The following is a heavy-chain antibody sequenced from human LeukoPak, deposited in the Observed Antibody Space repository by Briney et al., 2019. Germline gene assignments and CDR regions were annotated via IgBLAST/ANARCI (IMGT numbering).Heavy chain of an antibody. CDR1: GFTFSSFA. CDR2: ITANGDIT. V-gene: IGHV3-64D*06. Sequence: GGSLRLSCSPSGFTFSSFAMHWVRQAPGKGLGYISSITANGDITYYTDSVRGRFTISRDNSKSTMYLQMGSLRTEDTAVYYCVKSSSSSGPNCFDPWGQGALVSISS. D-gene: IGHD6-13*01. CDR3: VKSSSSSGPNCFDP. J-gene: IGHJ5*02.